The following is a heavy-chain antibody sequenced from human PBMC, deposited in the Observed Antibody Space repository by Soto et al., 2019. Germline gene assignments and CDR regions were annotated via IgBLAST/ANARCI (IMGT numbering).Heavy chain of an antibody. CDR1: GGSISRYY. J-gene: IGHJ4*02. Sequence: PSETLSLTCTVSGGSISRYYWSWIRQPPGKGLEWIGYIYYSGSTNYNPSLKSRVTISVDTSKNQFSLKLSSVTAADTAVYYCAAQSTPSALGYWGLGTLVTVSS. CDR3: AAQSTPSALGY. CDR2: IYYSGST. V-gene: IGHV4-59*08.